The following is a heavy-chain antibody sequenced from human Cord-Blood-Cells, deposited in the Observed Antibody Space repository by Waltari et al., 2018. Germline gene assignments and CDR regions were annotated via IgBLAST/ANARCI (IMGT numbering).Heavy chain of an antibody. J-gene: IGHJ4*02. CDR3: SRAISMSWSYFDY. V-gene: IGHV1-69*01. CDR2: SNTIFGTA. CDR1: GGTFSSYA. D-gene: IGHD3-10*01. Sequence: QVQLVQSGAAVKKPGSSVKVSCKASGGTFSSYAISWVRQAHGQGLEWMGGSNTIFGTANYEQKFQDRVTITAVESTSTAYMELSSLRSEDTAVYYCSRAISMSWSYFDYWGQGTLVTVSS.